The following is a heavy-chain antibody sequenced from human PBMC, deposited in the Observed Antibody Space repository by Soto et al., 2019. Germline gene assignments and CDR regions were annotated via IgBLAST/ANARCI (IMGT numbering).Heavy chain of an antibody. J-gene: IGHJ3*02. CDR1: GGTFSSYA. Sequence: ASVKVSCKASGGTFSSYAISWVRQAPGQGLEWMGGIIPILGIANYAQKFQGRVTITADKSTSTAYMELSSLRSEDTAVDYCARPEYYYDSSGYYLFDIWGQGTMVTVSS. CDR2: IIPILGIA. V-gene: IGHV1-69*10. CDR3: ARPEYYYDSSGYYLFDI. D-gene: IGHD3-22*01.